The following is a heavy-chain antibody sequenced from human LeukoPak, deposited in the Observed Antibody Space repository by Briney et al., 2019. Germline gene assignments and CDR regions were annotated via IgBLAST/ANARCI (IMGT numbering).Heavy chain of an antibody. CDR1: GFTFDDYA. CDR3: AKDVDTATRGGMDV. J-gene: IGHJ6*02. Sequence: HPGGSLRLSCAASGFTFDDYAMHWVRQAPGKGLEWVSGISWNSGSIGYADSVKGRFTISRDNAKNSLYLQMNSLRAEDTALYYCAKDVDTATRGGMDVWGQGTTVNVSS. V-gene: IGHV3-9*01. D-gene: IGHD5-18*01. CDR2: ISWNSGSI.